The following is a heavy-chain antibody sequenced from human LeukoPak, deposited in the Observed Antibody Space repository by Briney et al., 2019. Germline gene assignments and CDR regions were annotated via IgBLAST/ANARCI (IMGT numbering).Heavy chain of an antibody. CDR1: GFTFSNAW. V-gene: IGHV3-15*01. CDR2: IKSKTDGGTT. Sequence: GSLRLSCAASGFTFSNAWMSWVRQAPGKGLEWVGRIKSKTDGGTTDYAAPVKGRFTISRDDSKNTLYLQMNSLKTEDTAVYYCTIGYYYDSSGYPQKAFDIWGQGTMVTVSS. D-gene: IGHD3-22*01. CDR3: TIGYYYDSSGYPQKAFDI. J-gene: IGHJ3*02.